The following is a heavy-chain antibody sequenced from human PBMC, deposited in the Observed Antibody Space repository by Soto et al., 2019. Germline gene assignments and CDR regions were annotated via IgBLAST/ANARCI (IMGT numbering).Heavy chain of an antibody. V-gene: IGHV5-51*01. CDR1: GYSFTSYW. J-gene: IGHJ5*02. CDR2: IYPGDSDT. D-gene: IGHD3-22*01. CDR3: ARHRYYYDSSGPNFDP. Sequence: GESLKISCKGSGYSFTSYWIGWVRQMPGKGLEWMGIIYPGDSDTRYSPSFQGQVTISADKSISTAYLQWSSLKASDTAMYYCARHRYYYDSSGPNFDPWAREPWSPSPQ.